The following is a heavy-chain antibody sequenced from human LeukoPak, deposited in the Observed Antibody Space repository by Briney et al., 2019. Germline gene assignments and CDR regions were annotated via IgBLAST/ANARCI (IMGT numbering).Heavy chain of an antibody. Sequence: GESLQISCKASGYTFTHYWIGWVRQLSGKVLEWMGAIYPGDSDTRYSPSFQGQVTMSVDTSINTAFLRWSSLKTSDTGMYYCARLGVKVSDPKXRFCLGPWGQGSLVRVSS. J-gene: IGHJ5*02. V-gene: IGHV5-51*01. CDR3: ARLGVKVSDPKXRFCLGP. CDR2: IYPGDSDT. D-gene: IGHD3-16*01. CDR1: GYTFTHYW.